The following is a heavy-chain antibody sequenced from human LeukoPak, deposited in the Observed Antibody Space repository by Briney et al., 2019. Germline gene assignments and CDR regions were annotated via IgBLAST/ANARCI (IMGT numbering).Heavy chain of an antibody. CDR2: IYGSDDKT. Sequence: GSLLLSCVASGFTFSNYAMSGVRPAPGKGLGLGSGIYGSDDKTVYGAAVKGRFTISRDNSKNTLYLQMNSLRADDTAVYYCAKTQGYYDAWGQGALVTVSS. CDR1: GFTFSNYA. CDR3: AKTQGYYDA. D-gene: IGHD2-15*01. V-gene: IGHV3-23*01. J-gene: IGHJ5*02.